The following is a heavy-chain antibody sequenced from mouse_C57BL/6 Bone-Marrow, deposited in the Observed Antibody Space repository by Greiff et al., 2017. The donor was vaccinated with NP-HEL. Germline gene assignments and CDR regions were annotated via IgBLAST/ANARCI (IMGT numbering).Heavy chain of an antibody. CDR1: GYTFTDYY. CDR3: AITTVVATGYFDY. D-gene: IGHD1-1*01. V-gene: IGHV1-26*01. CDR2: INPNNGGT. J-gene: IGHJ2*01. Sequence: VHVKQSGPELVKPGASVKISCKASGYTFTDYYMNWVKQSHGKSLEWIGDINPNNGGTSSNQKFKGKATLTVDKSSSTAYMELRSLTSEDSAVYYCAITTVVATGYFDYWGQGTTLTVSS.